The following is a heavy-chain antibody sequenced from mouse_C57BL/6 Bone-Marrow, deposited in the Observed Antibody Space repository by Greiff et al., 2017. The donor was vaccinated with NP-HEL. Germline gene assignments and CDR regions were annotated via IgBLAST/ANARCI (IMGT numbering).Heavy chain of an antibody. J-gene: IGHJ2*01. D-gene: IGHD2-5*01. CDR3: ATPGISAYYSIDY. V-gene: IGHV1-81*01. CDR2: IYPRSGNT. Sequence: VQLQQSGAELARPGASVKLSCKASGYTFTSYGIRWVKQRTGQGLEWIGEIYPRSGNTYYIEKFKGKATLTADKSSSTAYMELRSLTSEDAAVYFGATPGISAYYSIDYWGQGTTLTVSS. CDR1: GYTFTSYG.